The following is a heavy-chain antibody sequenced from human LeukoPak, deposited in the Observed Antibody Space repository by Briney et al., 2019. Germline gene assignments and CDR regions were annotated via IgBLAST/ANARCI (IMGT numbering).Heavy chain of an antibody. D-gene: IGHD2-21*01. V-gene: IGHV4-59*01. J-gene: IGHJ4*02. CDR2: IYDSGNT. CDR3: AKGEGDY. Sequence: SETLSLTCTVSGGSISSYYWNWIRQPPGKGLEWIGYIYDSGNTNYNPSLKSRVTISVDTSKNQFSLKVRSVTAADTAVYYCAKGEGDYWGQGTLVTVSS. CDR1: GGSISSYY.